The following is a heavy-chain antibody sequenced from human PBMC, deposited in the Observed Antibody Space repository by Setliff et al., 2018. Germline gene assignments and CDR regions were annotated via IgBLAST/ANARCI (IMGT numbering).Heavy chain of an antibody. CDR2: ISAYNGNT. CDR1: GYTFTSYG. Sequence: ASVKVSCKASGYTFTSYGISWVRQAPGQGLEWMGWISAYNGNTKYAQKLQGRVTITRDTSASTAYMELSSLTSEDTAIYYCARGDVYSGSYYHFDYWGQGTLVTVS. V-gene: IGHV1-18*01. J-gene: IGHJ4*02. D-gene: IGHD1-26*01. CDR3: ARGDVYSGSYYHFDY.